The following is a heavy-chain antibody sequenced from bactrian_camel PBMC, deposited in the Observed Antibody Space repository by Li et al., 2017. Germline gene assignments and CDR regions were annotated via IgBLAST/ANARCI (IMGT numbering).Heavy chain of an antibody. V-gene: IGHV3S55*01. D-gene: IGHD2*01. J-gene: IGHJ4*01. CDR1: GYTYNYIC. Sequence: HVQLVESGGGSVQAGGSLRLSCAASGYTYNYICMGWFRQAPGKEREVVAAIGSDGTIGYAEFVRGRFTISQDNAKNTLFLRMNSMKPEDTAMYYCAAIAGYSGYYYRCLEPSRITYWGQGTQVTVSS. CDR3: AAIAGYSGYYYRCLEPSRITY. CDR2: IGSDGTI.